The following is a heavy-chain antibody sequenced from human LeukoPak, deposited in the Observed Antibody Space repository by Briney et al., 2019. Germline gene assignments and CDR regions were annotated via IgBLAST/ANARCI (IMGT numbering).Heavy chain of an antibody. J-gene: IGHJ4*02. CDR1: GGTFSSYA. D-gene: IGHD2-21*02. CDR2: IIPSFGTA. V-gene: IGHV1-69*13. CDR3: ARGDYCGGDCYWPNKIRFFDY. Sequence: GASVKVSCKASGGTFSSYAISWVRQAPGQGLEWMGGIIPSFGTANYAQKFQGRVTITADESTSTAYMELSSLRSEDTAVYYCARGDYCGGDCYWPNKIRFFDYWGQGTLVTVSS.